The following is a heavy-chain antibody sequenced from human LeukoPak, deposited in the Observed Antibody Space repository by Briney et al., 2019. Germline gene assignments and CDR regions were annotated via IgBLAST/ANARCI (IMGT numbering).Heavy chain of an antibody. CDR2: IKSKTDGGTT. CDR3: TTGPRVFGVLILDS. CDR1: GFIFSNAW. J-gene: IGHJ4*02. Sequence: PGGSLRLSCAASGFIFSNAWMSWVRQAPGKGLEWVGRIKSKTDGGTTDYAAPVKGRLTISRDDSKNTLYLQMNSLKTEDTAVYYCTTGPRVFGVLILDSWGQGTLVTVSS. D-gene: IGHD3-3*01. V-gene: IGHV3-15*01.